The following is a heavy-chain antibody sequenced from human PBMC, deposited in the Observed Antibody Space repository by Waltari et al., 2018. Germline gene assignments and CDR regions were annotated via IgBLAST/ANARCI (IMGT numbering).Heavy chain of an antibody. D-gene: IGHD5-18*01. CDR2: ISNNGSNK. Sequence: QVQLVESGGGVVQPGRSLRLSCAASGFTFSSYGMHWVRPAPGKGLAWVAVISNNGSNKYYADAVKGRFTISRDNSKNTLYLQMNSLRAEDTAVYYCAKSRGYSYGLAYYYGMDVWGQGTTVTVSS. CDR3: AKSRGYSYGLAYYYGMDV. V-gene: IGHV3-30*18. J-gene: IGHJ6*02. CDR1: GFTFSSYG.